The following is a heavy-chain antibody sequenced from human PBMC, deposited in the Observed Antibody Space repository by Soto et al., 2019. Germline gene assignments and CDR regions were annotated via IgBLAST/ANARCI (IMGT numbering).Heavy chain of an antibody. J-gene: IGHJ4*02. V-gene: IGHV6-1*01. CDR1: GDSVAHSSVS. CDR2: TNYGSKWSY. CDR3: ARVSLYDRRGRRRNCFDY. Sequence: QTLSLTCAISGDSVAHSSVSWNGIRQSPSRGLEWLGRTNYGSKWSYAYAESVRSRFTISLDTSKNQFSLTLTSVTAADTAIYYCARVSLYDRRGRRRNCFDYWGQGTLVTVSS. D-gene: IGHD2-15*01.